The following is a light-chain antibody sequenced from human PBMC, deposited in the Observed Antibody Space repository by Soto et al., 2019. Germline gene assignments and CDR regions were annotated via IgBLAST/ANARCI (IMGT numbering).Light chain of an antibody. CDR3: QQLNSYPFT. CDR2: AAS. Sequence: IQLTQSPSSLSASVGDSVTITCRASPGISSYLAWYQQKPGKAPKLLIHAASTVQSGVPSRFSGSGSGTDFTLTISSLQPEDFATYYCQQLNSYPFTVGHGTKVDIK. V-gene: IGKV1-9*01. J-gene: IGKJ3*01. CDR1: PGISSY.